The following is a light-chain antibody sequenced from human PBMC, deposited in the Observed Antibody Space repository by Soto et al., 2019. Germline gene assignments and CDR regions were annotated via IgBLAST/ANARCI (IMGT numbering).Light chain of an antibody. Sequence: DIQMTQSPSTLFASVGSTVTITCRASQSISSWLAWYPQTPGKAPNLLIYTASSLQSGVPSRFSGSGSGTDFTLTINGLQPEDFAVDDCQQRSNWPWTFGQGTKVDIK. V-gene: IGKV1-5*01. CDR2: TAS. CDR3: QQRSNWPWT. J-gene: IGKJ1*01. CDR1: QSISSW.